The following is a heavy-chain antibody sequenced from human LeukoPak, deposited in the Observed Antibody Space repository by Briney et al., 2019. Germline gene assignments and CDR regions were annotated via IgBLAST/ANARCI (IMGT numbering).Heavy chain of an antibody. CDR1: GYTFTGYY. D-gene: IGHD3-22*01. V-gene: IGHV1-2*02. CDR2: INPNSGGT. Sequence: ASVKVSCKASGYTFTGYYMHWVRQAPGQGLEWMGWINPNSGGTNYAQKFQGRVTMTRDTSISTAYMELSRLRSDDTDVYYCARATYYYDSSGYLDYYYYYMDVWGKGTTVTISS. J-gene: IGHJ6*03. CDR3: ARATYYYDSSGYLDYYYYYMDV.